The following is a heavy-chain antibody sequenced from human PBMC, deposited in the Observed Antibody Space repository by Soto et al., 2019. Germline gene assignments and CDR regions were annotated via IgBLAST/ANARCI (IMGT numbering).Heavy chain of an antibody. J-gene: IGHJ3*02. CDR1: GGSISSYY. Sequence: KTSETLSLTCTVSGGSISSYYWSWIRQPPGKGLEWIGYIYYSGSTNYNPSLKSRVTISVDTSKNQFSLKLSSVTAADTAVYYCARENDFWSGYYPAGAFDTWGQGTMVTVSS. CDR2: IYYSGST. CDR3: ARENDFWSGYYPAGAFDT. V-gene: IGHV4-59*01. D-gene: IGHD3-3*01.